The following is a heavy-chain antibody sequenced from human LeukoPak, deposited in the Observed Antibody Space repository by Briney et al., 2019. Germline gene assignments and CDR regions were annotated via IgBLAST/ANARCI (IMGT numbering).Heavy chain of an antibody. V-gene: IGHV3-23*01. Sequence: GGSLRLSCAASGFTFSSYAMSWVRQAPGKGLEWVSAISGSGGSTCYADSVKGRFTISRDNSKNTLYLQMNSLRAEDTAVYYCAKGRSSGWYKFDYWGQGTLVTVSS. D-gene: IGHD6-19*01. J-gene: IGHJ4*02. CDR3: AKGRSSGWYKFDY. CDR1: GFTFSSYA. CDR2: ISGSGGST.